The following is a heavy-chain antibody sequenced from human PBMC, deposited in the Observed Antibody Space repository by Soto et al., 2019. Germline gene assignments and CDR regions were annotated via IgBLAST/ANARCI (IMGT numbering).Heavy chain of an antibody. Sequence: QVQLVQSGAEVREPGASVKVSCKASGYSFTSLDINWVRQTAGQGLEWMGWMKPSTGRTGYAQKSQGRVTMTRDTSINTAYMELTTLTSDDTASYYCARGVSAEVDYWGQATLVTISS. D-gene: IGHD6-19*01. CDR2: MKPSTGRT. CDR1: GYSFTSLD. CDR3: ARGVSAEVDY. J-gene: IGHJ4*02. V-gene: IGHV1-8*01.